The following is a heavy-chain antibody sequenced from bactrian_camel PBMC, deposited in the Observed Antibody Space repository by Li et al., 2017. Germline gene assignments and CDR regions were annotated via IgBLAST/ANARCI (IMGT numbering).Heavy chain of an antibody. V-gene: IGHV3S55*01. CDR1: GLTFRDSD. CDR2: LRTDSTT. J-gene: IGHJ4*01. Sequence: HVQLVESGGGSVQAGGSLRLSCTASGLTFRDSDVGYYRQTPGNECELVSSLRTDSTTYYGDSVKGRFTISKDNAKNTLYLQMNSLKPEDTAMYYCAADRFCFNAGVEHVPEFEELGQGTQVTVS.